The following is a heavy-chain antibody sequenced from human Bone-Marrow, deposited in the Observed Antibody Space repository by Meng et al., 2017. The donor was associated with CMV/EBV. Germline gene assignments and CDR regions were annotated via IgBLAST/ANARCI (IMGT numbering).Heavy chain of an antibody. V-gene: IGHV4-4*07. J-gene: IGHJ2*01. Sequence: QVALQEWSPGLVNPSTPLSLTCTVSGGSIIIYSWSWIRQPAWKGLEWMGRIYTSGSTNYNPSLKSRVTMSVDTSKNQFSLKLSSVTAADTAVYYCARRGLLRYSSWYFDLWGRGTLVTVSS. D-gene: IGHD3-9*01. CDR2: IYTSGST. CDR1: GGSIIIYS. CDR3: ARRGLLRYSSWYFDL.